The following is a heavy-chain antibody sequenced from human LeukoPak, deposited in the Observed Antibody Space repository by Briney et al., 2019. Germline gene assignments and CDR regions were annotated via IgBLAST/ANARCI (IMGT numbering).Heavy chain of an antibody. Sequence: SETLSLTCTVSGASISSFYWIWIRQPPGKGLEWIGYIYYSGGTDYNPSLKSRVTISVDTSKNQFSLNLSSVTAADTAVYYCARGSDVSDYYYYMDVWGKGTTVTVSS. CDR3: ARGSDVSDYYYYMDV. V-gene: IGHV4-59*01. J-gene: IGHJ6*03. CDR2: IYYSGGT. CDR1: GASISSFY.